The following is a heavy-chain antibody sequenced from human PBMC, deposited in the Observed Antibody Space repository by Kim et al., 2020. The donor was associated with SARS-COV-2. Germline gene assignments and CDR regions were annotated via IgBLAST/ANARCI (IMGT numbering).Heavy chain of an antibody. J-gene: IGHJ1*01. V-gene: IGHV1-2*06. Sequence: ASVKVSCKASGYTFTGYYMHWVRQAPGQGLEWMGRINPNSGGTNYAQKFQGRVTMTRDTSISTAYMELSRPRSDDTAVYYCARATTVVPAAMGYFQHWSQGTEVTVSS. CDR3: ARATTVVPAAMGYFQH. CDR2: INPNSGGT. D-gene: IGHD2-2*01. CDR1: GYTFTGYY.